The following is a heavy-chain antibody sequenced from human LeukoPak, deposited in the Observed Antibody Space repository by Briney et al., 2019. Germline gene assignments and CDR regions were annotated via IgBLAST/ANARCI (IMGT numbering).Heavy chain of an antibody. CDR3: ARQTTLSWGWYFDL. V-gene: IGHV5-51*01. CDR1: GYSFTSYW. Sequence: GESLKISCKGSGYSFTSYWIAWVRQMPGKGLELMGIIYPGDSNTKYSPSFQGQVTISADKSFTTAYLQWASLKAADSAMYYCARQTTLSWGWYFDLWGLGTLVTVSS. D-gene: IGHD4-17*01. J-gene: IGHJ2*01. CDR2: IYPGDSNT.